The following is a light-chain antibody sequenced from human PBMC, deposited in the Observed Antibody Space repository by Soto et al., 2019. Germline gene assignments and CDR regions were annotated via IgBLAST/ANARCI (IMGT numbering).Light chain of an antibody. J-gene: IGKJ1*01. Sequence: EIVMTQSPATLSVSPGERATLSCRASQSVSSNLAWYQQKPGQAPRLLIYGASTRATGIPARFSGSGSGTEFTLTISSLQSEDFAVYYCQQYNNWPPEGTF. CDR1: QSVSSN. CDR3: QQYNNWPPEGT. CDR2: GAS. V-gene: IGKV3-15*01.